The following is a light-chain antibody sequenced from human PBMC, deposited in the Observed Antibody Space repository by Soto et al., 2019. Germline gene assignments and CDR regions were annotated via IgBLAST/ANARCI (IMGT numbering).Light chain of an antibody. CDR2: DVY. Sequence: ALTQPASVSGSPGQSIAISCIGVRTDGDGHDYVSWYQQHPGQAPQLIIYDVYNRPSGVSDRFSGSKSGSTASLIISGLQAEDDVDYFSTSYTDSSPFYVFGAGTKVPVL. CDR3: TSYTDSSPFYV. V-gene: IGLV2-14*03. CDR1: RTDGDGHDY. J-gene: IGLJ1*01.